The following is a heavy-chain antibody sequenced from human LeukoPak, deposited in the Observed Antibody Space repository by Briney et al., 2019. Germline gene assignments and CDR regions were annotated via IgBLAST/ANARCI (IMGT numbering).Heavy chain of an antibody. J-gene: IGHJ6*03. CDR3: AKVGPLAFYYMDV. CDR2: IRYDGSNK. CDR1: GFTFSSYG. D-gene: IGHD3-10*01. V-gene: IGHV3-30*02. Sequence: GGPLRLSCAASGFTFSSYGMHWVRQAPGKGLEWVAFIRYDGSNKYYADSVKGRFTISRDNSKNTLYLQMNSLRAEDTAVYYCAKVGPLAFYYMDVWGKGTTVTVSS.